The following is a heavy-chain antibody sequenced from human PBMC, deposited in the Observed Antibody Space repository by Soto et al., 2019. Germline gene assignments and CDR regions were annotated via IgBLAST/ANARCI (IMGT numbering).Heavy chain of an antibody. CDR1: GGTFSSYA. J-gene: IGHJ4*02. V-gene: IGHV1-69*13. CDR3: ARDGLGGYCSGGSCYPPSAPFDY. D-gene: IGHD2-15*01. Sequence: ASVKVSCKASGGTFSSYAISWVRQAPGQGLEWMGGIIPIFGTANYAQKFQGRVTITADESTSTAYMELSSLRSEDTAVYYCARDGLGGYCSGGSCYPPSAPFDYWGQGTLVTVSS. CDR2: IIPIFGTA.